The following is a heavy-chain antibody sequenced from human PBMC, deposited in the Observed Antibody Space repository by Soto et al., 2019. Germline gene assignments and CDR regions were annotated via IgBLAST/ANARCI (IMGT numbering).Heavy chain of an antibody. CDR2: IYYSGST. Sequence: PSETLSLTCTVSGGSISSYYWSWIRQPPGKGLEWIGYIYYSGSTNYNPSLKSRVTISVDTSKNQFSLKLSSVTAADTAVYYCASDSGYDLGGFDYWGQGTLVTVSS. CDR3: ASDSGYDLGGFDY. V-gene: IGHV4-59*08. CDR1: GGSISSYY. D-gene: IGHD5-12*01. J-gene: IGHJ4*02.